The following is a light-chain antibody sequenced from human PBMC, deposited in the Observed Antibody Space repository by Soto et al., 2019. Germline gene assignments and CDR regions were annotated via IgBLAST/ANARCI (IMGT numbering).Light chain of an antibody. CDR3: SSYTSNSTVV. CDR2: EVS. Sequence: QSVLTQPASVSGSPGQSITISFTGTSSDVGGYNYVSWYQQHPGKAAKLMIYEVSNRPSGVSNRFSGSKSGNTASLTISGLQAEDESDYYCSSYTSNSTVVFGGGTKLTVL. CDR1: SSDVGGYNY. V-gene: IGLV2-14*01. J-gene: IGLJ2*01.